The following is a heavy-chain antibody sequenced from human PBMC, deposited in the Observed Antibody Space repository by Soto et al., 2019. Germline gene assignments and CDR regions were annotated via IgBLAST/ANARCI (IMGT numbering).Heavy chain of an antibody. Sequence: SVKVSCKASGGTFSSYTISWVRQAPGQGLEWMGRIIPILGIANYAQKFQGRVTITADKSTSTAYMELSSLRSEDTAVYYCARDPWGDYSSTSCYGGSWGQGTLVTVSS. CDR3: ARDPWGDYSSTSCYGGS. CDR2: IIPILGIA. CDR1: GGTFSSYT. J-gene: IGHJ4*02. D-gene: IGHD2-2*01. V-gene: IGHV1-69*04.